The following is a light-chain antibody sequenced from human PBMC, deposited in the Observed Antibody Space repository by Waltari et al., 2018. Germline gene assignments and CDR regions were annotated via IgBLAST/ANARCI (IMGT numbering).Light chain of an antibody. J-gene: IGKJ2*01. Sequence: ETIMTQSPATLSVSPGESATLSCRASKNIGNNLAWYQQTPGQAPRILIYVTSSRSTGIPGRFFGAGSGTDFTLTISSLQSEDFGVYYCQQYNEWPYTFGQGTKVDLK. V-gene: IGKV3-15*01. CDR3: QQYNEWPYT. CDR1: KNIGNN. CDR2: VTS.